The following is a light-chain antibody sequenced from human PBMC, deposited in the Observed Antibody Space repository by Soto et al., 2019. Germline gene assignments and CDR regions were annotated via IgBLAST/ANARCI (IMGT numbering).Light chain of an antibody. J-gene: IGKJ4*01. CDR1: QSVGSGF. V-gene: IGKV3-20*01. CDR3: QQYDGLPPLT. CDR2: GAS. Sequence: EIVLTQSPGTLSLSPGERATLFCSANQSVGSGFLAWYQKKPGQPPRLLIHGASSRATGIPDRFSGSEAGTDFTLTISRPEAEDVAVYYCQQYDGLPPLTFGGGTKVELK.